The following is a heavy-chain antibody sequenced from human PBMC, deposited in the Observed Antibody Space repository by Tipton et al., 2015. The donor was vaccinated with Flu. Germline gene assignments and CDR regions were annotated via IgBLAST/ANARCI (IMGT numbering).Heavy chain of an antibody. D-gene: IGHD2-15*01. V-gene: IGHV4-38-2*01. J-gene: IGHJ5*02. CDR3: ARRYCSGGSCVTGWFDP. CDR2: IYHSGST. Sequence: TLSITCAVSGYSISSGYYWGWIRQPPGKGLEWIGSIYHSGSTYYNPSLKSRVTISVDTSKNQFSLKLSSVTAADTAVYYCARRYCSGGSCVTGWFDPWGQGTLVTVSS. CDR1: GYSISSGYY.